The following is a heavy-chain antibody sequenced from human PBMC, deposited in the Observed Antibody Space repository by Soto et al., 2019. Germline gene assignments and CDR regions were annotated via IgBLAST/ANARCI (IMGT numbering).Heavy chain of an antibody. J-gene: IGHJ3*02. CDR2: INHSGST. V-gene: IGHV4-34*01. CDR1: GAAFGGYY. D-gene: IGHD5-12*01. Sequence: VTLSLTCAVCGAAFGGYYWSWIRQPPGKGLEWIGEINHSGSTNYNPSLKSRVTISVDTSKNQFSLKLSSVTAADTAVYYCARGGGWIDAFDIWGQGTLVT. CDR3: ARGGGWIDAFDI.